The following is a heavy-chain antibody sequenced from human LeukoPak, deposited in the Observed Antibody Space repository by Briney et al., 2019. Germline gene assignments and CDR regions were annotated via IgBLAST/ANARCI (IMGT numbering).Heavy chain of an antibody. D-gene: IGHD6-19*01. CDR1: GFTFSSYA. V-gene: IGHV3-23*01. Sequence: PGGSLRLSCAASGFTFSSYAMSWVRQAPGKGLEWVSAISGSGGSTYYADSVKGRFTISRDNAQNSLYLQMNSLRAEDTALYYCARGDSNGWALGGQGTLVTVSS. CDR3: ARGDSNGWAL. CDR2: ISGSGGST. J-gene: IGHJ4*02.